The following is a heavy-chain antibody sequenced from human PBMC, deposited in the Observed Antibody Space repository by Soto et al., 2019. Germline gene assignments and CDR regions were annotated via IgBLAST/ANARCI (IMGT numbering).Heavy chain of an antibody. CDR1: GYTFISHS. Sequence: ASVKVSCKSSGYTFISHSITWVRQAPVQGLEWMGRISAYNGNTNYAQKLRGRVTMTTDTSTSTAYMELRSLRSDDTAVYYCARGAFCGGASGCRDMDVWGQGTTVTVSS. CDR3: ARGAFCGGASGCRDMDV. J-gene: IGHJ6*02. D-gene: IGHD2-21*01. V-gene: IGHV1-18*01. CDR2: ISAYNGNT.